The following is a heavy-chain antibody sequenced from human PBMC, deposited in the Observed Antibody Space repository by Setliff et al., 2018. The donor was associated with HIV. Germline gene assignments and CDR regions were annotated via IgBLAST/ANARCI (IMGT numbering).Heavy chain of an antibody. Sequence: GGSLRLSCAASGFTFRNYRMHWVRQAPGKGLEWVAFIRHDGGETYFADSMKGRFSISRDNTKNTLFLQMNSLRAEDTAMYYCARGGSGSPRPLQHWGQGTLVTVSS. V-gene: IGHV3-30*02. CDR3: ARGGSGSPRPLQH. D-gene: IGHD3-10*01. J-gene: IGHJ1*01. CDR2: IRHDGGET. CDR1: GFTFRNYR.